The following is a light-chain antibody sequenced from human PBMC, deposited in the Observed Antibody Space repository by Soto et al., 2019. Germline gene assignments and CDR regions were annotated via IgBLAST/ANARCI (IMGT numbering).Light chain of an antibody. J-gene: IGKJ1*01. Sequence: DIQMTQSPSSVSASVGDRVTITCRSSEDISTWLAWYXQKQGKXXKXLIYAASTLQSGVPSRFSGSGSGTDGTITISSLQPEDVETYYCQKYNSAPWTFGQGTKVDIK. CDR3: QKYNSAPWT. CDR1: EDISTW. CDR2: AAS. V-gene: IGKV1-27*01.